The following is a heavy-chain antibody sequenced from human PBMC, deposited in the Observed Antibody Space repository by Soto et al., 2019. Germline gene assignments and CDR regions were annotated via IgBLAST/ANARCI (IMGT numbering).Heavy chain of an antibody. D-gene: IGHD3-10*01. CDR1: GFTFSSYA. Sequence: GGSLRLSCAASGFTFSSYAMSWVRQAPGKGLEWVSAISGSGGSTYYADSVKGRFTISRDNSKNTLYLQMNSLRAEDTAVYYCAKDDSGFGELSRIGAYYGMDVWGQGTTVTVSS. CDR2: ISGSGGST. V-gene: IGHV3-23*01. CDR3: AKDDSGFGELSRIGAYYGMDV. J-gene: IGHJ6*02.